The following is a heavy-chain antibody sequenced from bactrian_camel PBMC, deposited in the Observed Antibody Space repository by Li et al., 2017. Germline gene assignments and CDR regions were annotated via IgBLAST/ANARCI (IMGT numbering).Heavy chain of an antibody. V-gene: IGHV3S6*01. CDR3: VADANVLCWRRPIVDFTY. J-gene: IGHJ4*01. CDR1: GYTYSSGC. CDR2: IEGHGSTT. Sequence: VQLVESGGGSVQAGGSLRLSCEVSGYTYSSGCMGWFRQAPGKEREGVAGIEGHGSTTYSDAVKGRLTIVKDAAQNTLLLQMNSLEPEDSGMYYCVADANVLCWRRPIVDFTYRGQGTQVTVS. D-gene: IGHD1*01.